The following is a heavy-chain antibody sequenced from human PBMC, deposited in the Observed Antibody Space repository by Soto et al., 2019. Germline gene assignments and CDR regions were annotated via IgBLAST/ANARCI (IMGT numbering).Heavy chain of an antibody. V-gene: IGHV4-31*03. CDR3: ARVGASPTDCGDY. CDR2: IYYSGST. CDR1: GGSISSGGYY. J-gene: IGHJ4*02. Sequence: SETLSLTCTVSGGSISSGGYYWSWIRQHPGKGLEWIGYIYYSGSTYYNPSLKSRVTISVDTSKNQFSLKLSSVTAADTAVYYCARVGASPTDCGDYWGPGMLVAVSS. D-gene: IGHD2-21*01.